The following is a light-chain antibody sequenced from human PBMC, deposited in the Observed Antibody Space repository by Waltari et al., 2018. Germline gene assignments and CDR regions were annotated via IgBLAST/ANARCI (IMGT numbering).Light chain of an antibody. CDR3: QQRSDWLLT. CDR1: PCVSSY. J-gene: IGKJ4*01. CDR2: DAS. V-gene: IGKV3-11*01. Sequence: EIVLTQSPATLSLSPGERATISCRSSPCVSSYLALYPRKSGQAPRLPIYDASNRATGIPARFSGVGCGTDLTLTISSLEPEYFAVYYCQQRSDWLLTFGGGTKVEIK.